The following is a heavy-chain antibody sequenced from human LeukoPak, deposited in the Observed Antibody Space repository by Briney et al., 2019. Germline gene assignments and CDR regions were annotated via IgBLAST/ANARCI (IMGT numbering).Heavy chain of an antibody. D-gene: IGHD3-10*01. CDR1: GGSISSGNYY. CDR3: ASYGSGSYRFDP. J-gene: IGHJ5*02. Sequence: PSETLSLTCTVSGGSISSGNYYWSWIRQHPGKGPEWIGYIHHSGSTYYNPSLKSRVIISVDTSKNQFSLKLNSVTAADTAVYYCASYGSGSYRFDPWGQGTLVTVPS. CDR2: IHHSGST. V-gene: IGHV4-31*03.